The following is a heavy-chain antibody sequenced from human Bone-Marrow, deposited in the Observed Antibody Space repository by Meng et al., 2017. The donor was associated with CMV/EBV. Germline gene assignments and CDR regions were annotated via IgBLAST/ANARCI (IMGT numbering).Heavy chain of an antibody. CDR3: ARDSSSSGWYSGLEY. Sequence: ASVKVSCKASGYTFTSYGISWVRQAPGQGLEWMGWISAYNGNTNYAQKLQGRVTMTTDTSTSTAYMELRSLRSDDTAVYYCARDSSSSGWYSGLEYWGQGTLVTVSS. V-gene: IGHV1-18*01. CDR1: GYTFTSYG. J-gene: IGHJ4*02. D-gene: IGHD6-19*01. CDR2: ISAYNGNT.